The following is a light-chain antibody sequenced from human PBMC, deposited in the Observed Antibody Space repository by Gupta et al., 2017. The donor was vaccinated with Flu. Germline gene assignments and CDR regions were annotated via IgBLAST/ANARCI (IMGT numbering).Light chain of an antibody. CDR3: SSYTSSNTVV. V-gene: IGLV2-14*01. Sequence: QSALTQPASVSGSPGQSITITCTGTSSDGGGYNYVSWYQQHPGKAPKLMIYEFSTRPAGVTNRFSGSQTGNTASLTISGLQAEDEADYYCSSYTSSNTVVFGGGTKLTVL. J-gene: IGLJ2*01. CDR1: SSDGGGYNY. CDR2: EFS.